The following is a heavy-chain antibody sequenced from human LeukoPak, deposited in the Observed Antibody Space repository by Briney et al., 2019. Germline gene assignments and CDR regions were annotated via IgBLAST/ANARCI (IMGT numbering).Heavy chain of an antibody. V-gene: IGHV3-23*01. CDR1: GFTFSSYA. CDR3: AKGLKQWLGYFDY. CDR2: ISGSGGST. Sequence: PGGSLRLSCAASGFTFSSYAMSWVRQAPGKGVEWVSAISGSGGSTYSADSVKGRFTISRDNSKNTLYLQMNSLRAEDTAVYYCAKGLKQWLGYFDYWGQGTLVTVSS. J-gene: IGHJ4*02. D-gene: IGHD6-19*01.